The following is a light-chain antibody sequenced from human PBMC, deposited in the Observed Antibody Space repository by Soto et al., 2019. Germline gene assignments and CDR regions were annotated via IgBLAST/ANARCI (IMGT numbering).Light chain of an antibody. V-gene: IGKV3-20*01. J-gene: IGKJ1*01. CDR1: QSISNSY. Sequence: VVTQSPGTLSLSSGERATLSCRASQSISNSYLAWYQQKPGQAPRLLIYGASSRATGIPDRFSGSGSVTDFTLTISRLEPEDFAVYFCQQYGISPRTFGQGTKV. CDR2: GAS. CDR3: QQYGISPRT.